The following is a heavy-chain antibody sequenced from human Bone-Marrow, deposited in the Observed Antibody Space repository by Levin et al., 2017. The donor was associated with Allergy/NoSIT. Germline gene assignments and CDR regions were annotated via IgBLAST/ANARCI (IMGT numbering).Heavy chain of an antibody. CDR2: IYPGDSET. Sequence: GESLKISCKGSGYSFTNYWIGWVRQMPGKGLEWMAIIYPGDSETTYNPSFQGQITISADKSITTAYLQWSSLKASDSAMYYCARLPSQGGRAYYFDYWGRVTLVTVSS. CDR3: ARLPSQGGRAYYFDY. CDR1: GYSFTNYW. V-gene: IGHV5-51*01. J-gene: IGHJ4*02.